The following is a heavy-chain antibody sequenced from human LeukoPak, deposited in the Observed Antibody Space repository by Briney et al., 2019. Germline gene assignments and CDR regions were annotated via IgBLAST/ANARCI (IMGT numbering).Heavy chain of an antibody. CDR2: ISWNRSSI. CDR1: GFTFDDYA. V-gene: IGHV3-9*01. J-gene: IGHJ4*02. CDR3: AKEIARRVRAVTFDY. D-gene: IGHD3-10*01. Sequence: PGRSLRLSCAASGFTFDDYAMHWVRQAPGKGLEWVSDISWNRSSIGYADSVNGRFTISSDNAKNSLYLQMNSLRAEDTGLYYCAKEIARRVRAVTFDYWGQGTLVTVSS.